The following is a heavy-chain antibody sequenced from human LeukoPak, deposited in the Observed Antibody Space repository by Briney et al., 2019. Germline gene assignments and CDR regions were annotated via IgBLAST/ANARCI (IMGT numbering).Heavy chain of an antibody. J-gene: IGHJ4*02. CDR2: IYPGDSDT. Sequence: AGESLKISCKGSGYSFTSYWIGWVRQMPGKGLEWTGIIYPGDSDTRYSPSFQGQVTISADKSISTAYLQWSSLKASDTAMYYCARLHLLLWFGELSGDYFDYWGQGTLVTVSS. CDR1: GYSFTSYW. CDR3: ARLHLLLWFGELSGDYFDY. D-gene: IGHD3-10*01. V-gene: IGHV5-51*01.